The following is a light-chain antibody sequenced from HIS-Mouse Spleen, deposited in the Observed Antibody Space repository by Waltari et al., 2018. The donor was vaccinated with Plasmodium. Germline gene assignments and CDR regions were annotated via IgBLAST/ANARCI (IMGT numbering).Light chain of an antibody. J-gene: IGLJ2*01. CDR2: DNN. CDR1: RPNIGNNY. Sequence: QSVLTQPPSVSAAPGQKVTISCPGSRPNIGNNYVSWYQQLPGTAPKLLIYDNNKRPSGIPDRFSGSKSGTSATLGITGLQTGDEADYYCGTWDSSLSAGVVFGGGTKLTVL. V-gene: IGLV1-51*01. CDR3: GTWDSSLSAGVV.